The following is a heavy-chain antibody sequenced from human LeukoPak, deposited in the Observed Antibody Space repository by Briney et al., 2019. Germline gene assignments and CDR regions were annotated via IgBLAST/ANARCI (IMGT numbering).Heavy chain of an antibody. CDR3: ARDLDTAIIYYFDY. D-gene: IGHD5-18*01. CDR1: GGSISDYY. Sequence: SEILSLICAVSGGSISDYYWTWIRQPAGKGLEWIGEINHSGSTNYNPSLKSRVTISVDTSKNQFSLKLSSVTAAETDVYYCARDLDTAIIYYFDYWGQGTLVTVSS. CDR2: INHSGST. V-gene: IGHV4-34*01. J-gene: IGHJ4*02.